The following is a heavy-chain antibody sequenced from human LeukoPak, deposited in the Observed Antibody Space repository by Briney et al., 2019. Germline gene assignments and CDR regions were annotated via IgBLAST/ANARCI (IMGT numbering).Heavy chain of an antibody. CDR2: IFGSGGSP. J-gene: IGHJ4*02. V-gene: IGHV3-23*01. CDR3: GKTTAGYSSGQKPAWPVDY. D-gene: IGHD5-18*01. Sequence: GGSLRLSCEASGFTFRSFAMSWVRQAPGKGLDWIAGIFGSGGSPHYADSVKGRFTISRDNSKNTVYLQINSLRAEDTAVYYCGKTTAGYSSGQKPAWPVDYWGQGTLVTVSS. CDR1: GFTFRSFA.